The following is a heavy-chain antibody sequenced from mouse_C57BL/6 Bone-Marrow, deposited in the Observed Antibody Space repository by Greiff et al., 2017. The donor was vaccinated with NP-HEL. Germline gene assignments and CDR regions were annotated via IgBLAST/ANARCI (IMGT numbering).Heavy chain of an antibody. Sequence: GGGLVQPKGSLKLSCAASGFSFNTYAMNWVRQAPGKGLEWVARIRSKSNNYATYYADSVKDRFTISSDDSESMLYLQMNNLKTEDTAMYYCSGTSFAYWGQGTLVTVSA. CDR2: IRSKSNNYAT. CDR1: GFSFNTYA. D-gene: IGHD1-1*02. J-gene: IGHJ3*01. CDR3: SGTSFAY. V-gene: IGHV10-1*01.